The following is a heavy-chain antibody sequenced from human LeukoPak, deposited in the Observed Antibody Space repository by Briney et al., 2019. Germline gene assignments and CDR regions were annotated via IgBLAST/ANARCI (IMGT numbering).Heavy chain of an antibody. Sequence: ASVKVSCKASGYTFTSYDINWVRQATGQGLEWMGWISPDTGKIDFAQKFQGRVTITRNTSINTAYMELSSLRSEDTAVYYCARGAMYYYDRRQMDVWGKGTMVTVSS. CDR2: ISPDTGKI. J-gene: IGHJ6*04. CDR3: ARGAMYYYDRRQMDV. D-gene: IGHD3-22*01. V-gene: IGHV1-8*02. CDR1: GYTFTSYD.